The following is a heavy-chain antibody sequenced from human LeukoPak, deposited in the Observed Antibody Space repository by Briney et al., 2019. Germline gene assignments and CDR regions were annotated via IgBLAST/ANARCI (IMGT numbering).Heavy chain of an antibody. CDR1: GGSLSNYY. Sequence: PSETLSLTCAVYGGSLSNYYWSWIRQPPGKGREWIGYIYYSGSTYYNPSLKSRVTISVDATKNQFSLKLSSVTAADAAVYYCARGLGLTYYYDSSGYYSWGQGTLVTVSS. CDR3: ARGLGLTYYYDSSGYYS. D-gene: IGHD3-22*01. CDR2: IYYSGST. J-gene: IGHJ4*02. V-gene: IGHV4-30-4*08.